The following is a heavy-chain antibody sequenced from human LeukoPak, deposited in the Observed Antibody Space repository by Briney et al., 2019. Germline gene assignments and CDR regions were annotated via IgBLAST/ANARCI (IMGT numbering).Heavy chain of an antibody. V-gene: IGHV3-23*01. CDR3: AKDACCSGGSCYCDYYYYGMDV. CDR2: IGGSGSLT. Sequence: GGSLRLSCAASGFTFGSYAVSWVRQGPGKGLEWVSGIGGSGSLTYYADSVKGRFTISRDNSKNTLYLQMNSLRAEDTAVYYCAKDACCSGGSCYCDYYYYGMDVWGQGTTVTVSS. CDR1: GFTFGSYA. D-gene: IGHD2-15*01. J-gene: IGHJ6*02.